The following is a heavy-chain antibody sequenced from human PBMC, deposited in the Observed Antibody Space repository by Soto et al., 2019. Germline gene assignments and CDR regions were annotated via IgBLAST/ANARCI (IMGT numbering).Heavy chain of an antibody. CDR2: TIPMLSMA. V-gene: IGHV1-69*02. CDR1: GDTFSRYT. CDR3: ATNYGSGSAPFDH. J-gene: IGHJ4*02. D-gene: IGHD3-10*01. Sequence: QVQLVQSGAEVKKPGSSVKVSCTASGDTFSRYTISWVRQAPGQGPEWMGRTIPMLSMANYALKFEGRVGITADKSTSTVYMVLSNLRSADTAVYYWATNYGSGSAPFDHWGQGTLVTVAS.